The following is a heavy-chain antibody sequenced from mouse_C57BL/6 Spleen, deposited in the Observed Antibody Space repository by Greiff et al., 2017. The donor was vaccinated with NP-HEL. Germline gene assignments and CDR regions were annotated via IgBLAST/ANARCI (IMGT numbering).Heavy chain of an antibody. CDR1: GYTLTSYT. V-gene: IGHV1-4*01. D-gene: IGHD1-1*01. CDR3: ARDYYGISPLAAMDY. J-gene: IGHJ4*01. CDR2: INPSSGYT. Sequence: QVQLQQSGAELARPGASVQMSCKASGYTLTSYTMHWVKQRPGQGLEWIGYINPSSGYTKYNQKLKDKATLTADTSSSTAYMQLSSLTSEDSAVYYCARDYYGISPLAAMDYWGQGTSVTVSS.